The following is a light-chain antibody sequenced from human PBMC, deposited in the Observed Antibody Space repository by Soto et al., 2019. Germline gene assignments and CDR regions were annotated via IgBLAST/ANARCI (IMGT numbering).Light chain of an antibody. CDR2: ANN. CDR1: SSNIGAGYD. CDR3: ASSTSDSLYV. J-gene: IGLJ1*01. V-gene: IGLV1-40*01. Sequence: QSVLTQPPSVSGAPGQRVSISCTGSSSNIGAGYDVHWYQHLPGTAPKLLIYANNNRPSGVSYRFPGSKSGNTASLTISALLAEDEADYFCASSTSDSLYVFGTGTKVTVL.